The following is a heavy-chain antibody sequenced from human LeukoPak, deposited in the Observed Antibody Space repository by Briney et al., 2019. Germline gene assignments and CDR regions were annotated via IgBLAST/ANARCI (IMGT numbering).Heavy chain of an antibody. CDR3: ARGRVTATDGFDI. V-gene: IGHV1-46*01. Sequence: ASVKVSCKASGCTFTSYFIHWVRQAPGEGLEWMGIINPTGGSTRYAQKFQGRVTMTRDTSTSTVYMELSSLRSEDTAVYYCARGRVTATDGFDIWGQGTTVIVSS. D-gene: IGHD2-21*02. CDR2: INPTGGST. J-gene: IGHJ3*02. CDR1: GCTFTSYF.